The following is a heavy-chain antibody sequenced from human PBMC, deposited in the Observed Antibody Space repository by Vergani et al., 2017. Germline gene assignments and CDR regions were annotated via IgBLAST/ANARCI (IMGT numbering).Heavy chain of an antibody. Sequence: EVQLVQSGAVVKKPGESLKISCKGSGYSFTSYWIGWVRQMPGKGLEWMGIIYPGDSDTRYSPSFQGQVTISADKSISTAYLQWSSLKASDTAMYYCARPSSRVVPAASLDYWGQGTLVTVSS. CDR3: ARPSSRVVPAASLDY. D-gene: IGHD2-2*01. CDR1: GYSFTSYW. J-gene: IGHJ4*02. V-gene: IGHV5-51*03. CDR2: IYPGDSDT.